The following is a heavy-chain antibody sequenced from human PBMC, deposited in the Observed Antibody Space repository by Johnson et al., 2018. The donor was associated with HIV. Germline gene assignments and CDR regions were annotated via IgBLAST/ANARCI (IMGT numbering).Heavy chain of an antibody. V-gene: IGHV3-15*01. CDR2: LKSRTDGETA. J-gene: IGHJ3*02. CDR1: GFTFTNAW. Sequence: VQLVESGGGLVKPGGSLRLSCAASGFTFTNAWMHWVRQAPGKGLEWVGRLKSRTDGETADYAAPVKGRFTISRDNSKNTLYLQMNSLRAEDTAVYYCAKDSSTTSGYSSSWYVSGAFDIWGQGTMVTVSS. D-gene: IGHD6-13*01. CDR3: AKDSSTTSGYSSSWYVSGAFDI.